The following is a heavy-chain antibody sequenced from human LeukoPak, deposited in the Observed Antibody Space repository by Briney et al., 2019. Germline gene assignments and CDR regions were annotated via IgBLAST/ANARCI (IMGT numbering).Heavy chain of an antibody. J-gene: IGHJ4*02. V-gene: IGHV3-9*01. CDR2: ISWNSGSI. CDR1: GFTFDDYA. CDR3: AKDRALGYCSGGSCYGPLFDY. D-gene: IGHD2-15*01. Sequence: TGGSLRLSCAASGFTFDDYAMHWVRQAPGKGLERVSGISWNSGSIGYADSVKGRFTISRDNAKNSLYLQMNSLRAEDTALYYCAKDRALGYCSGGSCYGPLFDYWGQGTLVTVSS.